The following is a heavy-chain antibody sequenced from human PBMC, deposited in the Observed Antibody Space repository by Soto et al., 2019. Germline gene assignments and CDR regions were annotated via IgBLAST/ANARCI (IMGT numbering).Heavy chain of an antibody. CDR3: ARSGAALHYYYYGVDV. J-gene: IGHJ6*02. Sequence: SETLSLTCTVSGGSISSYYWSWIRQPAGKGLEWIGRIYTSGSTNYNPSLKSRVTMSVDTSKNQFSLKLSSVTAADTAVYYCARSGAALHYYYYGVDVWGQGTTVTVS. V-gene: IGHV4-4*07. D-gene: IGHD6-6*01. CDR1: GGSISSYY. CDR2: IYTSGST.